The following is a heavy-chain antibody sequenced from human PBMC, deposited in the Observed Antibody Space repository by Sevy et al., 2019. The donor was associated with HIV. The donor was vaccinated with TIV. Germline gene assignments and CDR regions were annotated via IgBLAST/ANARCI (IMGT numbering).Heavy chain of an antibody. V-gene: IGHV3-33*01. Sequence: GGSLRLSCAATGFTFSNYAMHWVRQAPGKGMEWVAIIWSDGAHQYHGDSVKGRFTISRDNSKNTLYLQMNNVRVEDTAVYYCARGGYYYDNAADYALDSWGQGTLVTVSS. CDR3: ARGGYYYDNAADYALDS. CDR2: IWSDGAHQ. J-gene: IGHJ4*02. CDR1: GFTFSNYA. D-gene: IGHD3-22*01.